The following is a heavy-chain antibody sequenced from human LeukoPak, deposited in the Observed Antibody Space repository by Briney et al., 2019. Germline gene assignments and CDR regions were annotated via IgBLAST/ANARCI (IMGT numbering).Heavy chain of an antibody. CDR2: IYYSGGT. Sequence: SETLSLTCTVSGVSISSSSYYWGWIRQPPGKGLEWIGSIYYSGGTYYNPSLKSRVTISVDTSKNQFSLTLSSVTAADTAVYYCARRSSRSSEQYYYYYYYMDVWGKGTTVTVSS. CDR1: GVSISSSSYY. V-gene: IGHV4-39*01. CDR3: ARRSSRSSEQYYYYYYYMDV. D-gene: IGHD6-6*01. J-gene: IGHJ6*03.